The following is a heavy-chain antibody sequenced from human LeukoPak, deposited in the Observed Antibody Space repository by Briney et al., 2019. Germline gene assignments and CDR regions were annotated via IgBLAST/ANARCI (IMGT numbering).Heavy chain of an antibody. J-gene: IGHJ4*02. CDR3: AKGRYGSGSYYNPLFDY. Sequence: GGSLRLSCAASGFTFSSYAMSWVRQAPGKGLEWVSAISGSGGSTYYPDSVKGRFTISRDNSKNTLYLQMNSLRAEDTAVYYCAKGRYGSGSYYNPLFDYWGQGTLVTVSS. CDR2: ISGSGGST. V-gene: IGHV3-23*01. CDR1: GFTFSSYA. D-gene: IGHD3-10*01.